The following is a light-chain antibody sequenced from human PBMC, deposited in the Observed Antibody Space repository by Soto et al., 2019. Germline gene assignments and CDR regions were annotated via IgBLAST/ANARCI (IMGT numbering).Light chain of an antibody. V-gene: IGLV2-14*01. CDR2: DVS. CDR1: SSDVGGYNY. CDR3: NSYTSSSNPYV. Sequence: QSVLTQPASVSGSPGQSITISCTGTSSDVGGYNYVSWYQQHPGKVPKLMIYDVSNRPSGVSSRFSVSKSGNTASLTISGLQAEDEADYYCNSYTSSSNPYVFGTGTKVTVL. J-gene: IGLJ1*01.